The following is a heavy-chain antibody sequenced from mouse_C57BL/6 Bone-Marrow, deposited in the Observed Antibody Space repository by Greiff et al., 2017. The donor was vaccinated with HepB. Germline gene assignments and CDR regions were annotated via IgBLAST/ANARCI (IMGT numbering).Heavy chain of an antibody. D-gene: IGHD2-4*01. CDR3: ARPPRGLRPFDC. V-gene: IGHV1-81*01. Sequence: QVQLQQSGAELARPGASVKLSCKASGYTFTSYGISWVKQRTGQGLEWIGEIYPRSGNTYYNEKFKGKATLTADKSSSTAYMELRSLTSEDSAVYFCARPPRGLRPFDCWGQGTALTVSS. J-gene: IGHJ2*01. CDR1: GYTFTSYG. CDR2: IYPRSGNT.